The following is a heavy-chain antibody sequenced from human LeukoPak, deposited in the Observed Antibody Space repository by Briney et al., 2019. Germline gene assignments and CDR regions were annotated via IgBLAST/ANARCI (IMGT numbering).Heavy chain of an antibody. J-gene: IGHJ4*02. CDR2: IYHSGST. CDR1: GYSISTGYY. V-gene: IGHV4-38-2*01. CDR3: ARQESITIFIDY. D-gene: IGHD3-3*01. Sequence: SETLSLTXAVSGYSISTGYYWGWIRQPPGKGVEWIGNIYHSGSTYYNPSLKSRVTISVDTSKNQFSLKLRSVTAADTAVYYCARQESITIFIDYWGQGALVTVSS.